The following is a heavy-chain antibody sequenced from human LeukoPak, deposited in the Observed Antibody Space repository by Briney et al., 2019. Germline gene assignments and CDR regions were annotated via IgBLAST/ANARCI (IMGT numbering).Heavy chain of an antibody. V-gene: IGHV1-8*03. CDR2: MNPYNGDR. CDR3: ARTTSLTASGYDC. Sequence: ASVNVSFKTSVYTFTTYHINWVRQAAGQGLEWLGWMNPYNGDRGYAQKFQGRLSITSDTSISTAYMELSSLKSDDTAVYFCARTTSLTASGYDCWGQGTLVTVSS. CDR1: VYTFTTYH. D-gene: IGHD4-17*01. J-gene: IGHJ4*02.